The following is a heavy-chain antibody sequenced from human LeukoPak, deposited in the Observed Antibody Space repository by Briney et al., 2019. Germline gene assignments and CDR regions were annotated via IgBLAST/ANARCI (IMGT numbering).Heavy chain of an antibody. Sequence: GGSLRLSCAASGFTFSDYYMSWIRQAPGKGLEWVSVIYSGGSTYYADSVKGRFTISRDNSKNTLYLQMNSLRAEDTAVYYCTRNWGSDNWFDPWGQGTLVTVSS. D-gene: IGHD7-27*01. J-gene: IGHJ5*02. CDR1: GFTFSDYY. CDR2: IYSGGST. CDR3: TRNWGSDNWFDP. V-gene: IGHV3-53*01.